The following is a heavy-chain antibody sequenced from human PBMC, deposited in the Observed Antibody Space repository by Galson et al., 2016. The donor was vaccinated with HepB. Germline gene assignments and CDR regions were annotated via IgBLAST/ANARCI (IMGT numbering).Heavy chain of an antibody. CDR3: ARDPQRYGDRHFDY. Sequence: SLRLSCAASGFTFSNYAMHWVRQAPGKGPEWVAIISYDGSNKYYADSVKGRFTISRDNSKNTLYLQMNILRAEDTAVYYCARDPQRYGDRHFDYWGQGTLVTVSS. V-gene: IGHV3-30-3*01. J-gene: IGHJ4*02. CDR2: ISYDGSNK. D-gene: IGHD4-17*01. CDR1: GFTFSNYA.